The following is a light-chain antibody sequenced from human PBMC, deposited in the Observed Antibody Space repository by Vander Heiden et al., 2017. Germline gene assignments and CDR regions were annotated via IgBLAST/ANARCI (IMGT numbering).Light chain of an antibody. CDR3: QQYDSTPQWT. CDR1: QSVLYSSNNKNY. J-gene: IGKJ1*01. V-gene: IGKV4-1*01. CDR2: WAS. Sequence: DIVMTQSPDSLAVSLGERATINCKSSQSVLYSSNNKNYLAWYQQKPGQPPKLLIYWASTRESGVPDRFSGSGSGTDFTLTISSLQAEDVAVYYCQQYDSTPQWTFGQGTKVXNK.